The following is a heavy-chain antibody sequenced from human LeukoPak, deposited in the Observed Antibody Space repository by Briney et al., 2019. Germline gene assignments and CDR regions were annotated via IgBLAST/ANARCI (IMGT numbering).Heavy chain of an antibody. D-gene: IGHD6-13*01. CDR3: ARGLKAAAGTGAFFDY. J-gene: IGHJ4*02. V-gene: IGHV4-34*01. CDR2: INHSGST. CDR1: GGSFSGYY. Sequence: SETLSLTCAVYGGSFSGYYWSWIRQPPGKGLEWIGEINHSGSTNYNPSLKSRVTISVDTSKNQFSLKLSSVTAADTAVYYCARGLKAAAGTGAFFDYWGQGTLVTVSS.